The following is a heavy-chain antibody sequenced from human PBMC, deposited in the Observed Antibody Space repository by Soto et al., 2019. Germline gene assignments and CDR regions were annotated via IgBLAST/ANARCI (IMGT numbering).Heavy chain of an antibody. CDR2: ISGYNGNT. CDR1: GYTFTSYG. D-gene: IGHD3-10*01. V-gene: IGHV1-18*04. J-gene: IGHJ6*02. Sequence: QVQLVQSGAEVKKPGASVKVSCKASGYTFTSYGVSWVRQAPGQGLEWMGWISGYNGNTNYAQKLQGRVTMTTDTSTSTAYMELRSLRSDDTAVYYCARAGKYYYGSGSPYYSGMDVWGQGIRVTVSS. CDR3: ARAGKYYYGSGSPYYSGMDV.